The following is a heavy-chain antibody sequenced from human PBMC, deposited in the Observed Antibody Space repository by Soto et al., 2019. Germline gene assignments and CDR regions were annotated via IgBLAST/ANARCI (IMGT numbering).Heavy chain of an antibody. J-gene: IGHJ6*02. V-gene: IGHV1-2*02. CDR3: ARANDYGGPTPDYYYGMDV. CDR1: GYTFTGYY. D-gene: IGHD4-17*01. CDR2: INPNSGGT. Sequence: QVQLVQSGAEVKKPGASVKVSCKASGYTFTGYYMHWVRQAPGQGLEWMGWINPNSGGTNYAQKFQGRVTMTRDTSISTAYMELSRLRSDDTAVYYCARANDYGGPTPDYYYGMDVWGQGTTVTVSS.